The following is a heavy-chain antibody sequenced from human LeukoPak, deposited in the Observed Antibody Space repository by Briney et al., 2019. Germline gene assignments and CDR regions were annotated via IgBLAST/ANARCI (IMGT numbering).Heavy chain of an antibody. D-gene: IGHD5-12*01. Sequence: GESLKISCKGSGYSFTSYWIGWVRQMPGKGLEWMGIIYPGDSDTRYSPSFQGQVTISADKSISTAYLQWSSLKASDTAMYYCARLYPEYSGYDYNWFDPWGQGTLVTVSS. J-gene: IGHJ5*02. V-gene: IGHV5-51*01. CDR3: ARLYPEYSGYDYNWFDP. CDR2: IYPGDSDT. CDR1: GYSFTSYW.